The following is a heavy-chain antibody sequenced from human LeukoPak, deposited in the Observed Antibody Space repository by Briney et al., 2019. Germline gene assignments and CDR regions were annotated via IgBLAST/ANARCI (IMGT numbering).Heavy chain of an antibody. CDR1: GYTFTSYD. CDR2: MNTNSGNT. J-gene: IGHJ6*03. D-gene: IGHD5-18*01. V-gene: IGHV1-8*03. Sequence: GASVKVSCKASGYTFTSYDINWVRQATGQGLEWMGWMNTNSGNTGYAQKFQGRVTITRNTSISTAYMELSSLRSEDTAVYYCARRGTAMGFDYYYYYYTDVWGKGTTVTVSS. CDR3: ARRGTAMGFDYYYYYYTDV.